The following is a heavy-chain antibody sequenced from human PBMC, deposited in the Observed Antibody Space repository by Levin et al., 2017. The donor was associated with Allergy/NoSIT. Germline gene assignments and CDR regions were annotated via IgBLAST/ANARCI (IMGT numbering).Heavy chain of an antibody. Sequence: SETLSLTCAVSGDSISSSNWWSWVRQPPGKGLEWIGEVYHSGSTNYNPSLKSRVTISVDKSKNQFSLNLSSVTAADTAVYYCARVGAWLYAFDYLGRGTLVTVSS. J-gene: IGHJ4*02. CDR1: GDSISSSNW. V-gene: IGHV4-4*02. CDR2: VYHSGST. D-gene: IGHD3-9*01. CDR3: ARVGAWLYAFDY.